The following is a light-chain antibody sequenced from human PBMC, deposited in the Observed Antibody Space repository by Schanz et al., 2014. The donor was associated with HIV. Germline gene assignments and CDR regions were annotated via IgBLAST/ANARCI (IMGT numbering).Light chain of an antibody. CDR1: QSVGSN. CDR2: GAS. CDR3: QYFGNSGGT. J-gene: IGKJ4*01. V-gene: IGKV3-15*01. Sequence: TQSPATLSVSPGDRVTLSCRASQSVGSNVAWYQQRPGQSPRLLISGASSRAADIPARFSGSGSGTEFTLTISRLEPEDFAVYFCQYFGNSGGTFGGGTKVEIK.